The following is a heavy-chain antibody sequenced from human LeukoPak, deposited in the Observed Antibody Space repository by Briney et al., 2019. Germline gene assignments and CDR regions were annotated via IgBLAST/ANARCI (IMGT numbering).Heavy chain of an antibody. CDR3: AKDRLLCTKGVCYFFDD. CDR1: GFTFSSYG. CDR2: ISYDGSNK. Sequence: GGSLRLSCAASGFTFSSYGMHWVRQAPGKGLEWVTVISYDGSNKYYADSVKGRFTISRDNSKNTLYLQMNSLRAEDTAVYYWAKDRLLCTKGVCYFFDDGGRGTRVTVS. J-gene: IGHJ4*02. D-gene: IGHD2-8*01. V-gene: IGHV3-30*18.